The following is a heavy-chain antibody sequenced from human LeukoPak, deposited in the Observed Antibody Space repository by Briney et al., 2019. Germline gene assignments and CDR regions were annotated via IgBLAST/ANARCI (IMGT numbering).Heavy chain of an antibody. J-gene: IGHJ4*02. CDR3: AREEIYYDSSGYYYGPYFDY. V-gene: IGHV1-46*01. CDR1: GYTFTSYY. Sequence: ASVKVSCKASGYTFTSYYMHWVRQAPGQGLEWMGTINPSGGRTNYAQKFQGRVTMTRDTSTSAVYMELSSLRSEDTAVYYCAREEIYYDSSGYYYGPYFDYWGQGTLVTVSS. D-gene: IGHD3-22*01. CDR2: INPSGGRT.